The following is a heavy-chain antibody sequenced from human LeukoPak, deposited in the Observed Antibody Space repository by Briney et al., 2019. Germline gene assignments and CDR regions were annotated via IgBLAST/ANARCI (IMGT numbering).Heavy chain of an antibody. J-gene: IGHJ3*02. D-gene: IGHD3-22*01. CDR2: IIPILGIA. CDR1: GGTFSSYA. CDR3: AGSYDSSGYDAFDI. V-gene: IGHV1-69*04. Sequence: SVKVSCKASGGTFSSYAISWVRQAPGQGLEWMGRIIPILGIANYAQKFQGRVTITADKSTSTAYMELSSLRSEDTAVYYCAGSYDSSGYDAFDIWGQGTMVTVSS.